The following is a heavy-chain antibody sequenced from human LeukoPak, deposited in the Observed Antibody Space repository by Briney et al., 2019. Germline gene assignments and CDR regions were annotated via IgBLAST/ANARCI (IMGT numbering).Heavy chain of an antibody. CDR3: ARGKLNWFDP. CDR2: INSDGSTT. CDR1: GFTFTSYW. D-gene: IGHD3-10*01. V-gene: IGHV3-74*01. Sequence: GRTLRLSCAGSGFTFTSYWMHWVRQAPGKGLVWVSRINSDGSTTDYADSVKGRFTISRDNAKNTLYLQMNSLRVEDTAVYYCARGKLNWFDPWGQGTLVTVSS. J-gene: IGHJ5*02.